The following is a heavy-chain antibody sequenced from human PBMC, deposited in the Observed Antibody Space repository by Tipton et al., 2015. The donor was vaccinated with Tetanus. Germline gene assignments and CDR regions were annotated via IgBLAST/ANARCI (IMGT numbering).Heavy chain of an antibody. V-gene: IGHV4-4*07. D-gene: IGHD3-10*01. CDR2: IYTSGST. CDR3: ARGMVRGVRVITYYYGMDV. J-gene: IGHJ6*02. CDR1: GGSIGSYC. Sequence: TLSLTCTVSGGSIGSYCWSWIRQPAGKGLEWIGRIYTSGSTNYNPSLKSRVTMSVDTSKNQFSLKLSSVTAADTAVYYCARGMVRGVRVITYYYGMDVWGQGTTVTVSS.